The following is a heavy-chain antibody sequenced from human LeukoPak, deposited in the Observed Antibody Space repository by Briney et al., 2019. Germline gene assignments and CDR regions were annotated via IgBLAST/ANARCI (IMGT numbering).Heavy chain of an antibody. CDR1: GYTLAELS. D-gene: IGHD3-3*01. J-gene: IGHJ4*02. CDR3: ARVGYDFWSGYYF. V-gene: IGHV1-2*02. CDR2: IDPNSGGT. Sequence: ASVKVSCKVSGYTLAELSMHWVRQAPGQGLEWMGWIDPNSGGTNYAQKFQGRVTMTRDTSISTAYMELSRLRSDDTAVYYCARVGYDFWSGYYFWGQGTLVTVSS.